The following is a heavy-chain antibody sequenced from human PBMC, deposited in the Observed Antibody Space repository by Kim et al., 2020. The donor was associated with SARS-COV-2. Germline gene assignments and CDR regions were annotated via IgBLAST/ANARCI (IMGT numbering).Heavy chain of an antibody. CDR1: GGTFSSYA. J-gene: IGHJ4*02. V-gene: IGHV1-69*13. Sequence: SVKVSCKASGGTFSSYAISWVRQAPGQGLEWMGGIIPIFGTRNYAQKFQGRVTITADESTSTAYMEVSSLRSEDTAVYYCASTYGSGTYCTYWGQGTLVTVSS. CDR3: ASTYGSGTYCTY. CDR2: IIPIFGTR. D-gene: IGHD3-10*01.